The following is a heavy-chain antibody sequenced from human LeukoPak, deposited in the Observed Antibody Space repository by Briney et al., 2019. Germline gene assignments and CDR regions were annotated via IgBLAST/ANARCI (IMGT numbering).Heavy chain of an antibody. D-gene: IGHD4-23*01. J-gene: IGHJ4*02. Sequence: PSETLSLTCTVSGGSISSGGYYWSWIRQHPGKGLEWIGYIYYSGSTYYNPSPKSRVTISVDTSKNQFSLKLSSVTAADTAVYYCARGVTVAFDYWGQGTLVTVSS. CDR1: GGSISSGGYY. CDR3: ARGVTVAFDY. CDR2: IYYSGST. V-gene: IGHV4-31*03.